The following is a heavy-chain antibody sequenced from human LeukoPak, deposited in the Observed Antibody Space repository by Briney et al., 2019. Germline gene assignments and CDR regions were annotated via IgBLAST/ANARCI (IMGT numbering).Heavy chain of an antibody. D-gene: IGHD2-15*01. CDR1: GGSISSYY. V-gene: IGHV4-59*01. Sequence: SETLSLTCTVSGGSISSYYWSWIRQPPGKGLEWIGYIYYSGSTNYNPSLKSRVTISVDTSKNQFSLKLSSVTAADTAVYYCARDVVDGDAFDIWGQGTVVTVSS. CDR3: ARDVVDGDAFDI. J-gene: IGHJ3*02. CDR2: IYYSGST.